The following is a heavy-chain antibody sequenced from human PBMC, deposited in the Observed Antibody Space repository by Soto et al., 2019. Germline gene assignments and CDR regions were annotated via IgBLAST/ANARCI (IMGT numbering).Heavy chain of an antibody. CDR1: GGSISSYY. Sequence: PSETLSLTCTVSGGSISSYYWSWIRQPPGKGLEWIGYIYYSGSTNYNPSLKSRVIISVDTSKNQFSLKLSSVTAADTAVYYCARVPLNLGAEAFDIWGQGTMVTVSS. V-gene: IGHV4-59*01. J-gene: IGHJ3*02. CDR2: IYYSGST. D-gene: IGHD3-10*01. CDR3: ARVPLNLGAEAFDI.